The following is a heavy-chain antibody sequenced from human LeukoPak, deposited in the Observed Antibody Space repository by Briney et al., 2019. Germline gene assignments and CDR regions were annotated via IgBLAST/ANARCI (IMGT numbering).Heavy chain of an antibody. D-gene: IGHD5-18*01. CDR3: ASQVRLGY. Sequence: GGSLRLSCAASGFTFSNYGMHWVRQVPDKGLEWVALISNDGDNKYYADSVKGRFTISRDNSKNTLYLQMNSLRAEDTAVYYCASQVRLGYWGQGTLVTVSS. CDR2: ISNDGDNK. J-gene: IGHJ4*02. V-gene: IGHV3-30*03. CDR1: GFTFSNYG.